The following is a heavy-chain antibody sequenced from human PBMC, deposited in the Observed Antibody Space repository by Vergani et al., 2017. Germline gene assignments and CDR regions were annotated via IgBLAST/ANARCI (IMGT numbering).Heavy chain of an antibody. CDR3: ARRSFHVLRFLEWHQTRDGFDY. D-gene: IGHD3-3*01. J-gene: IGHJ4*02. V-gene: IGHV4-39*07. Sequence: QVQLQESGPGLVKPSQTLSLTCTVSGGSISSGSYYWSWIRQPPGKGLEWIGEINHSGSTNYNPSLKSRVTISVDTPKNQFSLKLSSVTAADTAVYYCARRSFHVLRFLEWHQTRDGFDYWGQGTLVTVSS. CDR1: GGSISSGSYY. CDR2: INHSGST.